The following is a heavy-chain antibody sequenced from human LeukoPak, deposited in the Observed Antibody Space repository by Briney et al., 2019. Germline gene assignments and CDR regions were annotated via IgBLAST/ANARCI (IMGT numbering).Heavy chain of an antibody. D-gene: IGHD3-22*01. CDR1: GGSISSSNW. CDR2: IYHSGST. CDR3: AREGTYYDSSGYSEDAFDI. J-gene: IGHJ3*02. V-gene: IGHV4-4*02. Sequence: SETLSLTCAVSGGSISSSNWWSWVRQPPGKGLEWIGEIYHSGSTNYNPSLKSRVTISVDKSKNQFSLKLSSVTAADTAVYYCAREGTYYDSSGYSEDAFDIWGQGTMVTVSS.